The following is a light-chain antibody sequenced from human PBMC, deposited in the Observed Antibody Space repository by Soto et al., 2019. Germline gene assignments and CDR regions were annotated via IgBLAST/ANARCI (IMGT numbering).Light chain of an antibody. CDR1: ESINRH. CDR3: QQSYSTLSIT. J-gene: IGKJ5*01. CDR2: AAS. Sequence: DIQMAQCPSSLSASVGDRVTITCRASESINRHLNWYQQKPGKAPKLLIYAASSLQNGVPSRFSGSGSGTDFTLTISNLQPEDFATYYCQQSYSTLSITFGQGTRLEIK. V-gene: IGKV1-39*01.